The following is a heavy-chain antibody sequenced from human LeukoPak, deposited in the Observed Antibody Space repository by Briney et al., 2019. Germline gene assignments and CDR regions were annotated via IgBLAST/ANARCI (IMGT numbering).Heavy chain of an antibody. CDR1: GFTFSGFA. D-gene: IGHD4-23*01. CDR3: AKDTGGNGAYFYAMDV. CDR2: IDFNSGRI. J-gene: IGHJ6*02. Sequence: GGSLRLSCAASGFTFSGFAMHWLRHAPGKGLEWVSGIDFNSGRIAYADSVKGRFTISRDRARNSLYLQMDSLRPEDTALYYCAKDTGGNGAYFYAMDVWGQGTSVTVSS. V-gene: IGHV3-9*01.